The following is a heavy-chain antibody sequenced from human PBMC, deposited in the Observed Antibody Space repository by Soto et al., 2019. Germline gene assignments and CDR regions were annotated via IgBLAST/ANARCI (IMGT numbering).Heavy chain of an antibody. CDR1: GYTFTGYY. J-gene: IGHJ3*02. CDR3: AREARIAAAGFAFDI. D-gene: IGHD6-13*01. V-gene: IGHV1-2*02. Sequence: ASVKVSCKASGYTFTGYYMHWVRQAPGQGLEWMGWINPNSGGTNYAQKFQGRVTMTRNTSISTAHMELSRLRSDDTAVYYCAREARIAAAGFAFDIWGQGTMVTVSS. CDR2: INPNSGGT.